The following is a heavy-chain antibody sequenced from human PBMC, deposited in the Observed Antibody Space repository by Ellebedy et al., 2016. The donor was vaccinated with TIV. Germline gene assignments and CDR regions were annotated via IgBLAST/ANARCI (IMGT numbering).Heavy chain of an antibody. CDR2: FKRKNDGGTT. Sequence: GESLKISCAASGFTFSNAWMNWVRQAPGKGLEWVGRFKRKNDGGTTDYAAPVKGRFTISRDDSKNTLFLQMNNLRNEDTAVYYCTTTYCNNTSCFYWGQGTLVTVSS. V-gene: IGHV3-15*01. CDR1: GFTFSNAW. CDR3: TTTYCNNTSCFY. D-gene: IGHD2-2*01. J-gene: IGHJ4*02.